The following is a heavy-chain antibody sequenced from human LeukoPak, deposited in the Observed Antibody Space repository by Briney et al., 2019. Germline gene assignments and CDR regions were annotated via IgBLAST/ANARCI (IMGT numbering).Heavy chain of an antibody. J-gene: IGHJ6*02. Sequence: GGSLRLSCAASGITFDDYAMHWVRQAPGKGLEWVSGISWNSGSIGYADSVKGRFTISRDNAKNSLYLQMNSLRAEDTALYYCAKDFSSTPGAGMDVWGQGTTVTVSS. CDR3: AKDFSSTPGAGMDV. CDR1: GITFDDYA. V-gene: IGHV3-9*01. CDR2: ISWNSGSI. D-gene: IGHD2-2*01.